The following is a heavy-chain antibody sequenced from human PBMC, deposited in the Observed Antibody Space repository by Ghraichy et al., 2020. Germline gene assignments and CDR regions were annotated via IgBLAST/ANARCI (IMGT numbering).Heavy chain of an antibody. CDR2: IYYTGRT. J-gene: IGHJ5*02. CDR1: GGSINNTSNY. D-gene: IGHD3-10*01. V-gene: IGHV4-39*01. Sequence: SETLSLTCTVSGGSINNTSNYWDWIRQTPGKGLEWIGTIYYTGRTYYNPSFKSRVTISADTSKNQLSLKMRSVTAGDTAVYYCARPGTSGSRGGWLDPWGKGPLVTVSS. CDR3: ARPGTSGSRGGWLDP.